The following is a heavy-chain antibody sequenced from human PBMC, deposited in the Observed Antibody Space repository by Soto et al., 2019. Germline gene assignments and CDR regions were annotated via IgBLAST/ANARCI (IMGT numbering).Heavy chain of an antibody. Sequence: QVQLVESGGGLVKPGGSLRLSCAASGFTFSDYYMSWIRQAPGKGLEWVSYISGSGTTIYYADSVKGRFTISRDNAKNSLYLQMNTLRAEDTAVYYCARDRGSDYSYEVGWFDPWGQGTLVTVSS. D-gene: IGHD3-22*01. V-gene: IGHV3-11*01. CDR1: GFTFSDYY. CDR2: ISGSGTTI. J-gene: IGHJ5*02. CDR3: ARDRGSDYSYEVGWFDP.